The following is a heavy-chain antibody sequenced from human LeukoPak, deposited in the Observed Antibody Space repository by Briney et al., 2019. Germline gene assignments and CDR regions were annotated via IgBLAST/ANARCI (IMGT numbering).Heavy chain of an antibody. Sequence: GGSLRLSCAASGFTFSTYSMNWVRQAPGKGLEWVSSISSSSSLTYYADSVKGRFTISRDNSKNSLYLQMNSLRTEDTALYYCAKDHCTNGVCLLHAFDIWGQGTMVTVSS. V-gene: IGHV3-21*04. J-gene: IGHJ3*02. CDR1: GFTFSTYS. CDR3: AKDHCTNGVCLLHAFDI. CDR2: ISSSSSLT. D-gene: IGHD2-8*01.